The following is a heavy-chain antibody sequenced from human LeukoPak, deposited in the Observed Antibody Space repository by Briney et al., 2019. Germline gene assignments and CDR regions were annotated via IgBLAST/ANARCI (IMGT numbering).Heavy chain of an antibody. J-gene: IGHJ4*02. Sequence: GRSLRLSCAAPGFTFSSYGMHWVRQAPGKGLEWVAVISYDGSNKYYADSVKGRFTISRDNSKNTLYLQMNSLRAEDTAVYYCAKDPTISYYYGSGSSSIPYFDYWGQGTLVTVSS. V-gene: IGHV3-30*18. CDR1: GFTFSSYG. D-gene: IGHD3-10*01. CDR3: AKDPTISYYYGSGSSSIPYFDY. CDR2: ISYDGSNK.